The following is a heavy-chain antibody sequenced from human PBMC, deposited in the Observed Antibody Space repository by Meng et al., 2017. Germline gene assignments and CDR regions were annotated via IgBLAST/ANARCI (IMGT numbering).Heavy chain of an antibody. CDR1: GGTFSSYA. CDR2: IIPIFGTA. D-gene: IGHD3-10*01. Sequence: SVKVSCKASGGTFSSYAISWVRQAPGQGLEWMGGIIPIFGTANYAQKFQGGVTITADKSTSTAYMELSSLRSEDTAVYYCARGYGSGSYENPRYYYGMDVWGQGTTVTVSS. V-gene: IGHV1-69*06. CDR3: ARGYGSGSYENPRYYYGMDV. J-gene: IGHJ6*02.